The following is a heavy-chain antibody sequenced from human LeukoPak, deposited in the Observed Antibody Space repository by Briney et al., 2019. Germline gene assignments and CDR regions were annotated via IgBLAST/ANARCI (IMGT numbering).Heavy chain of an antibody. Sequence: SGTLSLTCTVSGGSISNSSSYWGWIRQPPGKGLEWIGSIYYSGSTYYNPSLKSRVTISVDTSKNQFSLKLSSVTAADTAVYYCTRGSIAYYYMDVWGKGTTVTISS. D-gene: IGHD3-22*01. V-gene: IGHV4-39*07. CDR1: GGSISNSSSY. CDR2: IYYSGST. CDR3: TRGSIAYYYMDV. J-gene: IGHJ6*03.